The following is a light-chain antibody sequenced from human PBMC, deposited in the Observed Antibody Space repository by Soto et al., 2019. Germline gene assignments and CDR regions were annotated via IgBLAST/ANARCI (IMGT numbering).Light chain of an antibody. Sequence: EILMTHSPDTLSVSPGERSTLSCTSSQSVSSNLAWYQQKPGQAPRLLIYGASTRATGIPARFSGSGSGTEFTLTISSLQSEDFAVYYCQQYNNWPPITFGQGTRLEIK. CDR2: GAS. CDR1: QSVSSN. J-gene: IGKJ5*01. CDR3: QQYNNWPPIT. V-gene: IGKV3D-15*01.